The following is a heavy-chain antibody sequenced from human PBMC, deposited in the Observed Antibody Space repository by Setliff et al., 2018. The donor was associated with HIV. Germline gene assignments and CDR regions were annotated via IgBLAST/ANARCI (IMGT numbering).Heavy chain of an antibody. J-gene: IGHJ1*01. D-gene: IGHD3-9*01. CDR3: ARDRATYYDILTGYYKRSGSEYFQH. Sequence: ASVKVSCKASGYTFTSYDISWVRQAPGQGLEWMGWISAYNGNKNYAQKLQGRVTMTTDTSTSTAYMELRSLRSDDTAVYYCARDRATYYDILTGYYKRSGSEYFQHWGQGTLVTVSS. V-gene: IGHV1-18*01. CDR1: GYTFTSYD. CDR2: ISAYNGNK.